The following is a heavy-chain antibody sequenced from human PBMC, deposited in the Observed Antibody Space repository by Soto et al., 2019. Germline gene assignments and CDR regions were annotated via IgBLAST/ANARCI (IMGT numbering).Heavy chain of an antibody. CDR3: ARRHLAVAVCPWFDA. J-gene: IGHJ5*02. V-gene: IGHV2-26*01. CDR1: GLSITDSEMG. CDR2: IDSSGEK. D-gene: IGHD6-19*01. Sequence: QVTLKESGPVLVKPTETLTLRCTVSGLSITDSEMGVSWIRQPPGQPLEWLAHIDSSGEKSYRTFLKSRLAISKETSKSQRVLTMRNMDPAATATYYCARRHLAVAVCPWFDAWGQGIPVTVSS.